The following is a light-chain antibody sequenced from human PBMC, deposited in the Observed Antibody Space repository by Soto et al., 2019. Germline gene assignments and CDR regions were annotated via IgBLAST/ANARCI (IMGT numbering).Light chain of an antibody. CDR1: SSGVGGYNY. V-gene: IGLV2-14*01. Sequence: QSALTQPASVSGSPGQSITISCTGTSSGVGGYNYVSWYQQHPGKAPKLMIYEVSNRPSGVSNRFSGSKSGNTASLTISGLQAEDEADYYCSSYTSSSTLYVFGTGTKVTV. CDR2: EVS. CDR3: SSYTSSSTLYV. J-gene: IGLJ1*01.